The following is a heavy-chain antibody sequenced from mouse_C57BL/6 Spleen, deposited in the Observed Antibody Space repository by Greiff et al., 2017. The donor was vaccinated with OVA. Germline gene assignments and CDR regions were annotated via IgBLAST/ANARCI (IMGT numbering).Heavy chain of an antibody. CDR3: AIYYSKPLDY. J-gene: IGHJ2*01. CDR2: IYPGDGDT. D-gene: IGHD2-5*01. CDR1: GYAFSSSW. Sequence: VQLQQSGPELVKPGASVKISCKASGYAFSSSWMNWVKQRPGKGLEWIGRIYPGDGDTNYNGKFKGKATLTADKSSSTAYMQLSSLTSEDSAVYFCAIYYSKPLDYWGQGATLTVSS. V-gene: IGHV1-82*01.